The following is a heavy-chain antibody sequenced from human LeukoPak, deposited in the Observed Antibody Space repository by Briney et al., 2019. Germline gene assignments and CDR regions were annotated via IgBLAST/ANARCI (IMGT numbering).Heavy chain of an antibody. CDR3: ARCGSGWYYFDY. D-gene: IGHD6-19*01. CDR2: ISSSSSYT. CDR1: GFTFSDYY. J-gene: IGHJ4*02. Sequence: GGSLRLSCAASGFTFSDYYMSWIRRAPGKGLEGGSYISSSSSYTNYADSVKGRFTISRDNAKNSLYLQMNSLRAEDTAVYYCARCGSGWYYFDYWGQGTLVTVSS. V-gene: IGHV3-11*06.